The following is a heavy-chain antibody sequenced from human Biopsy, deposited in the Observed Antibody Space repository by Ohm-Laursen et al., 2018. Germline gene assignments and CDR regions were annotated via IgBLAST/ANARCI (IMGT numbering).Heavy chain of an antibody. J-gene: IGHJ3*02. D-gene: IGHD5/OR15-5a*01. CDR3: ARGEAGVYDALDI. V-gene: IGHV4-61*08. CDR1: GGSISSSGDY. CDR2: IPDRGST. Sequence: SETLSLTCIVSGGSISSSGDYWSWIRQPPRKGLEWIGYIPDRGSTNYNPSLRGRVTISVAVDTSKSQFSLRLSSVTAADTAMYYCARGEAGVYDALDIWGQGTMVIVSS.